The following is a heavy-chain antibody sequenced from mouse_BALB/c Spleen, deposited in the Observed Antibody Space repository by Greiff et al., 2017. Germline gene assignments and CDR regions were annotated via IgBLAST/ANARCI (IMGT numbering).Heavy chain of an antibody. CDR3: ARAIDYYGSSLDY. CDR1: GYSITSDYA. V-gene: IGHV3-2*02. D-gene: IGHD1-1*01. Sequence: VQLKESGPGLVKPSQSLSLTCTVTGYSITSDYAWNWIRQFPGNKLEWMGYISYSGSTSYNPSLKSRISITRDTSKNQFFLQLNSVTTEDTATYYCARAIDYYGSSLDYWGQGTTLTVSS. CDR2: ISYSGST. J-gene: IGHJ2*01.